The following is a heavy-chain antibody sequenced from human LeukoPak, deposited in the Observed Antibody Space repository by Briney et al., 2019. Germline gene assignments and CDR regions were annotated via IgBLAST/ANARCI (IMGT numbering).Heavy chain of an antibody. CDR3: ARDPNGDYLGAFDF. J-gene: IGHJ3*01. V-gene: IGHV3-23*01. D-gene: IGHD4-17*01. CDR1: EFTFSRYA. CDR2: ITSRDGRT. Sequence: PRGSLRLSWAAPEFTFSRYAMTWVRQAPGKGLEWVSSITSRDGRTSYADSVKGRFTVSRDNSKNTLYLQMNYLRVEDTAVYYCARDPNGDYLGAFDFWGQGTLVTVSS.